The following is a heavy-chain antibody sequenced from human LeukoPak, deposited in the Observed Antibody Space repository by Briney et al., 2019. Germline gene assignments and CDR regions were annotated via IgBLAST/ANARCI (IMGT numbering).Heavy chain of an antibody. CDR2: TNPNSGGT. V-gene: IGHV1-2*02. CDR3: ARGDSSSWPADDAFDI. CDR1: GYTFTGYY. Sequence: GASVKVSCKASGYTFTGYYMHWVRQAPGQGLEWMGWTNPNSGGTNYAQKLQGRVTMTTDTSTSTAYMELRSLRSDDTAVYYCARGDSSSWPADDAFDIWGQGTMVTVSS. J-gene: IGHJ3*02. D-gene: IGHD6-13*01.